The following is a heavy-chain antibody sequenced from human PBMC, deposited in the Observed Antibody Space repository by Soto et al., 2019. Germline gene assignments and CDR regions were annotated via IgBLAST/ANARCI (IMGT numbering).Heavy chain of an antibody. CDR3: ARLDSRKGQYYDY. CDR1: GDSISSYS. V-gene: IGHV4-59*08. J-gene: IGHJ4*02. CDR2: MYYTGST. Sequence: QVQLQESGPGLVKPSETLSLTCTVSGDSISSYSWTWIRQPPGRRLEWIGYMYYTGSTNYNPSLKSRVSTSVDTSKNQFSLKLRSVTAEDTAVYYCARLDSRKGQYYDYWGQGTLVTVSS. D-gene: IGHD2-21*01.